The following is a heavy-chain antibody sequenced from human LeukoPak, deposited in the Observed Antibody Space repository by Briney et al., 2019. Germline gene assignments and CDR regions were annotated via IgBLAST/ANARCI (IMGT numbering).Heavy chain of an antibody. CDR3: ARQGSGPFNWYFDL. CDR1: GGSISSSSYY. CDR2: IYYSGST. Sequence: SETLSLTCTVSGGSISSSSYYWGWIRQPPGKGLEWIGSIYYSGSTYYNPSLKSRVTISVDTSKNQFSLKLSSVTAADTAVYYCARQGSGPFNWYFDLWGRGTLVTVSS. J-gene: IGHJ2*01. D-gene: IGHD5-12*01. V-gene: IGHV4-39*01.